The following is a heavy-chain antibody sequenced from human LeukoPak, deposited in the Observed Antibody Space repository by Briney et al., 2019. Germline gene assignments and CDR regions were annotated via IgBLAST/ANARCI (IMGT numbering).Heavy chain of an antibody. Sequence: SXTLSLTCTVSGGSISSSSYYWGWIRQPPGKGMEWIGSIYYSAPTYYNPSLNSRVTISVDTSKNHFSLKLSSVTAADTAVYYCARPEATALVDVWGKGTTVTVSS. V-gene: IGHV4-39*02. CDR3: ARPEATALVDV. CDR2: IYYSAPT. D-gene: IGHD1-26*01. J-gene: IGHJ6*04. CDR1: GGSISSSSYY.